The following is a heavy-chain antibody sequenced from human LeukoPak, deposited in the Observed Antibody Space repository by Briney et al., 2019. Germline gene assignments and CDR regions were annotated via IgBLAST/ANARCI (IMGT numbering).Heavy chain of an antibody. J-gene: IGHJ4*02. CDR3: ARDARVGDPFDY. CDR1: GFTFSEYW. V-gene: IGHV3-74*01. D-gene: IGHD4-17*01. Sequence: GGSLRLSCAASGFTFSEYWMHWVRQAPGKGLVWVSRIRTDGDTSYADSVRGRFTISRDDSKNTLYLQMNSLRAEDTAVYYCARDARVGDPFDYWGQGTLVTVSS. CDR2: IRTDGDT.